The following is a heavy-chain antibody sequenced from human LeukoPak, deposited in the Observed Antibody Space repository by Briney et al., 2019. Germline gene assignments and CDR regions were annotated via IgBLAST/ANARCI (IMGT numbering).Heavy chain of an antibody. CDR1: GGSISSYY. CDR3: ARVGNSYYFDY. V-gene: IGHV4-59*01. Sequence: SETLSLTCTVSGGSISSYYWSWIRQPPGKGLEWIGYIYYSGSTNYNPSLTSRVTLLVDTSKNQFSLKLSSVTAADTAVYYCARVGNSYYFDYWGQGTLVTVSS. D-gene: IGHD2-2*01. CDR2: IYYSGST. J-gene: IGHJ4*02.